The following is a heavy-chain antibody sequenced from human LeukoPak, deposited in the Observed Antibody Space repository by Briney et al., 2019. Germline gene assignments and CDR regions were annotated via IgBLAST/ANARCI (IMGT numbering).Heavy chain of an antibody. CDR3: AKEDRRYCSGGSCYTSVDY. V-gene: IGHV3-7*01. Sequence: GGSLRLSCAASGFTFSSYWMSWVRQAPGKGLEWVANIKQDGSEKYYVDSVKGRFTISRDNSKNTLYLQMNSLRAEDTAVYYCAKEDRRYCSGGSCYTSVDYWGQGTLVTVSS. D-gene: IGHD2-15*01. CDR1: GFTFSSYW. J-gene: IGHJ4*02. CDR2: IKQDGSEK.